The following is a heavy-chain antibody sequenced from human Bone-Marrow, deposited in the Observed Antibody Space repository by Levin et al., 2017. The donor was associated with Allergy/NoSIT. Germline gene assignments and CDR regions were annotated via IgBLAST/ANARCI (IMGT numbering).Heavy chain of an antibody. V-gene: IGHV2-5*02. J-gene: IGHJ6*03. CDR1: GFSLSTSGVG. D-gene: IGHD3-10*01. CDR2: IYWDDDK. CDR3: AHTRITRVLGSYYMDV. Sequence: SGPTLVKPTQTLTLTCTFSGFSLSTSGVGVGWIRQPPGKALEWLALIYWDDDKRYSPSLKSRLTITKDTSKNQVVLTMTNMDPVDTATYYCAHTRITRVLGSYYMDVWGKGTTVTVSS.